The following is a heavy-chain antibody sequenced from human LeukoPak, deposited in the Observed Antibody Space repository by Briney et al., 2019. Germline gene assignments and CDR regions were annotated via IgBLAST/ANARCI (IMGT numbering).Heavy chain of an antibody. J-gene: IGHJ4*02. V-gene: IGHV1-8*03. Sequence: GASVKVSCKASGYTFTSYGISWVRQAPGQGLEWMGWMNPNSGNTGYAQKFQGRVTITRNTSISTAYMELSSLRSEDTAVYYCARLGITGGGYWGQGTLVTVSS. CDR3: ARLGITGGGY. D-gene: IGHD1-14*01. CDR2: MNPNSGNT. CDR1: GYTFTSYG.